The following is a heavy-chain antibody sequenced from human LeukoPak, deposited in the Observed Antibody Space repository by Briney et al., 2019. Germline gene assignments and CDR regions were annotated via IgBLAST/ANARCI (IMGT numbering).Heavy chain of an antibody. CDR1: GFTFSSYW. V-gene: IGHV3-7*01. CDR3: ARVDIVATISKYYFDY. CDR2: IKQDGSEK. Sequence: GGSLRLSCAASGFTFSSYWMSWVRQAPGKGLEWVANIKQDGSEKYYVDSVKGRFTISRDNAKNSLYPQMNSLRAEDTAVYYCARVDIVATISKYYFDYWGQGTLVTVSS. D-gene: IGHD5-12*01. J-gene: IGHJ4*02.